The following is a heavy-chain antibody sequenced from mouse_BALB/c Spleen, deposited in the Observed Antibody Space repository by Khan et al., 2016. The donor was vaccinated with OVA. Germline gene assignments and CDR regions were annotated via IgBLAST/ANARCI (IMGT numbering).Heavy chain of an antibody. CDR1: GFTFIDYG. V-gene: IGHV5-15*02. J-gene: IGHJ3*01. Sequence: EVELVESGGGLVQPGGSRKLSCAASGFTFIDYGMAWVRQTPGKGPEWIAFISSGEYSIYYADTVTGRFTISRENAKKHLYLEMSRLRSDDTAMYYCVRGGFAYWGQGTLVTVSA. CDR3: VRGGFAY. CDR2: ISSGEYSI.